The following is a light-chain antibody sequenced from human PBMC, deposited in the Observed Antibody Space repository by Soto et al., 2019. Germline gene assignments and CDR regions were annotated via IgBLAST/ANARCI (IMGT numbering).Light chain of an antibody. V-gene: IGLV2-14*01. CDR3: SSYTSSNTL. J-gene: IGLJ2*01. Sequence: QSALTQPASVSGSPGQSITISCTGTSSDVGGYNYVSWYQHHPGKAPKVMIYEVSNRPSGVSNRFSGSKSGNAASLTISGLHAEDEAVYYCSSYTSSNTLFGGGTKLTVL. CDR2: EVS. CDR1: SSDVGGYNY.